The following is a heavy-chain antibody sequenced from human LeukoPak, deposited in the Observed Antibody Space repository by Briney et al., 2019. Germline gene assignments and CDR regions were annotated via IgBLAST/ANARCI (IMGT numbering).Heavy chain of an antibody. CDR2: IYYSGST. V-gene: IGHV4-59*12. Sequence: PSETLSLTCTVSGGSISSYYWSWIRQPPGKGLEWIGYIYYSGSTNYNPSLKSRVTISVDTSKNQFSLKLSSVTAADTAVYYCARGLRGGAYGMDVWGQGTTVTVSS. CDR3: ARGLRGGAYGMDV. D-gene: IGHD3-10*01. CDR1: GGSISSYY. J-gene: IGHJ6*02.